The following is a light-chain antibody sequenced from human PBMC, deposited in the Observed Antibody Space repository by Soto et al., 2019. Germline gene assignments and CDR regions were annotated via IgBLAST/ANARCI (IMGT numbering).Light chain of an antibody. CDR3: QQVNSYPLT. CDR2: AAS. Sequence: IQLTQSPSSLSASVGGRVTITCRASQGISSYLAWYQQKPGKAPKLLIYAASALQSGVPSRFSGSGSGTDYTLTISSLQSKDSATYYCQQVNSYPLTFGGGTKVEIK. CDR1: QGISSY. J-gene: IGKJ4*01. V-gene: IGKV1-9*01.